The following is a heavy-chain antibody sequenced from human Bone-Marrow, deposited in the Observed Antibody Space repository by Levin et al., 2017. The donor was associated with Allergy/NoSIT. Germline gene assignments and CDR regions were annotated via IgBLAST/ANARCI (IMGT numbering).Heavy chain of an antibody. CDR1: GFSVSRNY. J-gene: IGHJ4*02. V-gene: IGHV3-66*01. CDR2: IYSGGDT. Sequence: GGSLRLSCAASGFSVSRNYMSWVRQAPGKGLEWVSLIYSGGDTQYADSVKGRFTIPRDNSRNTLYLQMNSLRGDDTAVYYCARNGVGTVAGTPWGQGTLVTVSS. D-gene: IGHD2-15*01. CDR3: ARNGVGTVAGTP.